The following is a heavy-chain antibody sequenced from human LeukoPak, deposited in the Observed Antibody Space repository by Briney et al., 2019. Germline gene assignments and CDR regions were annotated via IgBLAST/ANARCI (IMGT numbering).Heavy chain of an antibody. Sequence: PGGSLRLSCAASGFTFSSYEINWVRQAPGKGLEWVSYISSSGSTIYYADSVKGRFTISRDNAKNSLYLQMNSLTAEDTAVYYCASFFSPISLGWLHQGYSGMDVWGQGTTVTVS. CDR2: ISSSGSTI. D-gene: IGHD6-19*01. CDR1: GFTFSSYE. J-gene: IGHJ6*02. CDR3: ASFFSPISLGWLHQGYSGMDV. V-gene: IGHV3-48*03.